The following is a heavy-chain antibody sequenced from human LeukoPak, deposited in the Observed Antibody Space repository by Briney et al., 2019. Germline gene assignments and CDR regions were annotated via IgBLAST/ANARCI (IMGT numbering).Heavy chain of an antibody. CDR1: GFTFSSYG. V-gene: IGHV3-23*01. Sequence: GGSLRLSCAASGFTFSSYGMSWVRQAPGKGLEWVSAISGSGGSTYYADSVKGRFTISRDNSKNTLYLQMNSLRAEDTAVYYCAKSWNYYDSSGDDALDIWGQGTMVTVSS. CDR3: AKSWNYYDSSGDDALDI. J-gene: IGHJ3*02. D-gene: IGHD3-22*01. CDR2: ISGSGGST.